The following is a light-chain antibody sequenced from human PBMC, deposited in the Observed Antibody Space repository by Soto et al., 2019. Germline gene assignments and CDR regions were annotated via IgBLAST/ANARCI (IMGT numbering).Light chain of an antibody. CDR2: DTS. J-gene: IGKJ4*01. CDR3: QQRGNWPLT. CDR1: QSISSY. Sequence: EIVLTQSPATLSLSPGERATLSCRASQSISSYLAWYQQKPGQAPRLLIYDTSNRATGIPARFSGSGSGTDFTLTISSLEPEDLAVYYCQQRGNWPLTFGGGTKVEIK. V-gene: IGKV3-11*01.